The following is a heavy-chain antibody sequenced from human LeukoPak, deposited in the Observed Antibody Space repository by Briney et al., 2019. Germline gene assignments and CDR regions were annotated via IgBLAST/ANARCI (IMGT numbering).Heavy chain of an antibody. CDR1: GFTFSSYA. CDR3: ARGVVVVAAGAFDI. J-gene: IGHJ3*02. V-gene: IGHV3-30-3*01. CDR2: ISYDGSNK. D-gene: IGHD2-15*01. Sequence: PGRSLRLSCAASGFTFSSYAMHWVRQAPGKGLEWVAVISYDGSNKYYADSVKGRFTISRDNSKNTLYLQMNSLRAEDTAVYYCARGVVVVAAGAFDIWGQGTMVTVSS.